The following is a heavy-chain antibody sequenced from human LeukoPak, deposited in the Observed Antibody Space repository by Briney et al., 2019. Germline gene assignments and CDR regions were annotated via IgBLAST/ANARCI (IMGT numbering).Heavy chain of an antibody. CDR1: GFTFSSYA. CDR3: AKGPWLAYPYYFDY. V-gene: IGHV3-30*04. Sequence: GGSLRLSCAASGFTFSSYAMHWVRQAPGKGLEWVAVISYDGSNKYYADSVKGRFTISRDNSKNTLYLQMNSLRAEDTAVYYCAKGPWLAYPYYFDYWGQGTLVTVSS. CDR2: ISYDGSNK. D-gene: IGHD6-19*01. J-gene: IGHJ4*02.